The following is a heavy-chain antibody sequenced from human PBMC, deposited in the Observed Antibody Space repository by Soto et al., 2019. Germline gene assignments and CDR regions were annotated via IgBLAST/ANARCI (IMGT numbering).Heavy chain of an antibody. D-gene: IGHD6-19*01. CDR3: ARLDPVAGYFDY. CDR1: GGSISSSSYY. V-gene: IGHV4-39*01. CDR2: IYYSGST. Sequence: SETLSLTCTVSGGSISSSSYYWGWIRQPPGKGLEWIGSIYYSGSTYYNPSLKSRVTISVDTSKNQFSLKLSSVTAADTAVYYCARLDPVAGYFDYWGQGTLVTVPQ. J-gene: IGHJ4*02.